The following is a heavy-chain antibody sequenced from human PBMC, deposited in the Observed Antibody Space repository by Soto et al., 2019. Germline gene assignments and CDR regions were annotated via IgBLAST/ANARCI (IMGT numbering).Heavy chain of an antibody. CDR2: IIPIFGTA. D-gene: IGHD3-10*01. V-gene: IGHV1-69*01. CDR3: AREPHYYGSGSYGWFDP. CDR1: GGTFSSYA. Sequence: QVQLVQSGAEVKKPGSSVKVSCKASGGTFSSYAISWVRQDPGQGLEWMGGIIPIFGTANYAQKFQGRVTITADESTSTAYMELSSLRSEDTAVYYCAREPHYYGSGSYGWFDPWGQGTLVTVSS. J-gene: IGHJ5*02.